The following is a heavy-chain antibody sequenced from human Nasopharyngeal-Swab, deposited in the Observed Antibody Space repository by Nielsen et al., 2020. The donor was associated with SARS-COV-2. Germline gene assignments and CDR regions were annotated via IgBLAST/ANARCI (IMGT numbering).Heavy chain of an antibody. CDR3: ARDGLRFWSGYQYYFDY. J-gene: IGHJ4*02. CDR2: INAGNGNT. D-gene: IGHD3-3*01. V-gene: IGHV1-3*01. Sequence: ASVKVSCKASGYTFTSYAMHWVRQAPGQRLEWMGWINAGNGNTKYLQKFQGRVTITRDTSASTAYMELSSLRSEDTAVYYCARDGLRFWSGYQYYFDYWGQGTLVTVSS. CDR1: GYTFTSYA.